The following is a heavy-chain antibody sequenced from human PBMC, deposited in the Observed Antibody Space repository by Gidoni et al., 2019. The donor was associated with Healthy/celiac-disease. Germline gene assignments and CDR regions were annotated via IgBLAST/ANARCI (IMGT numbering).Heavy chain of an antibody. CDR3: ARGGYCSGGSCYYHYGMDV. J-gene: IGHJ6*02. CDR1: GFTFSSYE. V-gene: IGHV3-48*03. D-gene: IGHD2-15*01. CDR2: ISRSGSTI. Sequence: EVQLVESGGGLVQPGGSLRLSCAASGFTFSSYEMNWVRQAPGKGLEWVSYISRSGSTIYYADSVKGRFTISRDNAKNSLYLQMNSLRAEDTAVYYCARGGYCSGGSCYYHYGMDVWGQGTTVTVSS.